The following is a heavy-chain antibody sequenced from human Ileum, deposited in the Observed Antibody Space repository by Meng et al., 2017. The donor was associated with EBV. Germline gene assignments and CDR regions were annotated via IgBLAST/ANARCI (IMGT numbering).Heavy chain of an antibody. Sequence: QVLLQGSGPGLVNPPAPLALPVAVSGGSISRSDWWSWVRQPPGKGLEWIGETSHSGSTNYSPSLKSRVTISLDKSKNQLSLKLNSVTAADTAVYYCASSDYYRSDYWGQGTLVTVSS. CDR1: GGSISRSDW. V-gene: IGHV4-4*03. D-gene: IGHD3-22*01. CDR2: TSHSGST. J-gene: IGHJ4*02. CDR3: ASSDYYRSDY.